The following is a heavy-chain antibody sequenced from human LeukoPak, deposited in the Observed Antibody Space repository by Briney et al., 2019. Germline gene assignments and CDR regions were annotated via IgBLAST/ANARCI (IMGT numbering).Heavy chain of an antibody. CDR2: IYPADSDT. J-gene: IGHJ6*02. Sequence: GESLKISCKGSGNSFTSYWIAWVRQMPGKGLEWMGTIYPADSDTTYSPSFQGQVSISVDKSISTAYLQWSTLRASDTAIYYCAGPSRASSEYYYYYGMDVWGQGTTVTVSS. CDR3: AGPSRASSEYYYYYGMDV. D-gene: IGHD2-2*01. CDR1: GNSFTSYW. V-gene: IGHV5-51*01.